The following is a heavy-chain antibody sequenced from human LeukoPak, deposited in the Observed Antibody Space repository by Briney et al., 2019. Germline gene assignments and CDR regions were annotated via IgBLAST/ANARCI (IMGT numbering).Heavy chain of an antibody. J-gene: IGHJ4*02. D-gene: IGHD3-22*01. CDR3: ARGGYDSSGYYPKTDY. CDR1: GGSLSSGDYY. V-gene: IGHV4-30-4*01. CDR2: IYYSGST. Sequence: SETLSLTCTVSGGSLSSGDYYWSWIRQPPGKGLEWIGYIYYSGSTYYNPSLKSRVTISVDTSKNQFSLKLSSVTAADTAVYYCARGGYDSSGYYPKTDYWGQGTLVTVSS.